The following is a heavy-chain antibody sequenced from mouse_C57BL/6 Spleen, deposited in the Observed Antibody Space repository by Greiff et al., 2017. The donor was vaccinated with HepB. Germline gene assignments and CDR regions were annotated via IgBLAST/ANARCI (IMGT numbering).Heavy chain of an antibody. J-gene: IGHJ1*03. CDR1: GFTFSSYA. Sequence: EVKVVESGGGLVKPGGSLKLSCAASGFTFSSYAMSWVRQTPEKRLEWVATISDGGSYTYYPDNVKGRFTISRDNAKNNLYLQMSHLKSEDTAMYYCARDPYYYGSSDWYFDVWGTGTTVTVSS. D-gene: IGHD1-1*01. CDR3: ARDPYYYGSSDWYFDV. CDR2: ISDGGSYT. V-gene: IGHV5-4*01.